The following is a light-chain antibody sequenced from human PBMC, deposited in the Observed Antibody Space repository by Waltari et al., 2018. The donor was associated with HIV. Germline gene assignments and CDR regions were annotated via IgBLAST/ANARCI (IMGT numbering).Light chain of an antibody. CDR2: GAS. J-gene: IGKJ4*01. CDR3: QQYNNWPPLT. V-gene: IGKV3-15*01. Sequence: EIVMTQSPATLSLSPGERATLSSRASQSVSRNLAWYQQNPGQAPRLLIYGASTRATGIPARFSGSGSGTELTLTISSLQSEDFAVYYCQQYNNWPPLTFGGGTKVEIK. CDR1: QSVSRN.